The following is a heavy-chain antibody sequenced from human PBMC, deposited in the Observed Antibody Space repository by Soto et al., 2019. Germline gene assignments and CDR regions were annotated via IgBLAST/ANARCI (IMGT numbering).Heavy chain of an antibody. Sequence: GGSLRLSCAASGFTFSSYGMHWVRQAPGKGLEWVAVISYDGSNKYYADSVKGRFTISRDNSKNTLYLQMNSLRAEDTAVYYCAKDLGADYYYYYGMDVWGQGTTVSVSS. J-gene: IGHJ6*02. CDR3: AKDLGADYYYYYGMDV. CDR1: GFTFSSYG. D-gene: IGHD7-27*01. CDR2: ISYDGSNK. V-gene: IGHV3-30*18.